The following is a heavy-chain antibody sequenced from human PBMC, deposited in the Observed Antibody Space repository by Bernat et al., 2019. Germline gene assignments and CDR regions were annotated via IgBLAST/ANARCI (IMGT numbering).Heavy chain of an antibody. V-gene: IGHV3-23*01. D-gene: IGHD3-9*01. Sequence: EVQLLESGGGLVQPGGSLRLSCAASGFTFSSYAMSWVRQAPGKGLEWVSAISGSGGSTYYADCVKGRFTISRDNSKNTLYLQMNSLRAEDTAVYYCAKGRGYYDILTGYYTPQWYFDYWGQGTLVTVSS. CDR1: GFTFSSYA. CDR2: ISGSGGST. J-gene: IGHJ4*02. CDR3: AKGRGYYDILTGYYTPQWYFDY.